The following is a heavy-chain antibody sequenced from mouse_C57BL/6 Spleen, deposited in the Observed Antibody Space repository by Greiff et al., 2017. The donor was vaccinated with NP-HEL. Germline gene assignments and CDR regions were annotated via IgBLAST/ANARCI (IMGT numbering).Heavy chain of an antibody. CDR2: INPSNGGT. CDR1: GYTFTSYW. CDR3: ARGGSSYSYYYAMDY. Sequence: QVQLQQPGTELVKPGASVKLSCKASGYTFTSYWMHWVKQRPGQGLEWIGNINPSNGGTNYNEKFKSKATLTVDKSSSTAYMQLSSLTSEDSAVYYCARGGSSYSYYYAMDYWGQGTSVTVSS. J-gene: IGHJ4*01. V-gene: IGHV1-53*01. D-gene: IGHD1-1*01.